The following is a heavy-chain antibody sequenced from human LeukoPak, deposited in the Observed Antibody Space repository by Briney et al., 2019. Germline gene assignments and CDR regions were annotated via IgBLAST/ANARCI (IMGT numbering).Heavy chain of an antibody. V-gene: IGHV4-59*03. CDR3: ATNTRSFFAWFDY. D-gene: IGHD1-26*01. CDR1: AGSINRFY. CDR2: IHHSGTT. Sequence: SETLSLTCSVSAGSINRFYWNWIRRSPGKGLEWVGFIHHSGTTKINPSLQSRVAMSIDTSKNQLSLKLTSVTAADSALYFCATNTRSFFAWFDYWGQGILVTVSS. J-gene: IGHJ4*02.